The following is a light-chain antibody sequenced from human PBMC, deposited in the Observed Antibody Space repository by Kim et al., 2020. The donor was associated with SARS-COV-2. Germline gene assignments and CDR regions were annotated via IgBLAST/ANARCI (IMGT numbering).Light chain of an antibody. V-gene: IGLV1-44*01. Sequence: GQRVTISCPGSSSNIGSNTVNWYQQLPGTAPKLLIHSDYQRPSGVPDRFSGSKSGTSASLGISGLQSEDEADYYCASWDESLSGGVFGTGTKVTVL. CDR2: SDY. J-gene: IGLJ1*01. CDR1: SSNIGSNT. CDR3: ASWDESLSGGV.